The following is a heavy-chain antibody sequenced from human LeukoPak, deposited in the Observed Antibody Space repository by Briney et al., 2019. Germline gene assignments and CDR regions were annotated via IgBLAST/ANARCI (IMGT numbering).Heavy chain of an antibody. D-gene: IGHD2-15*01. J-gene: IGHJ6*02. CDR2: MNPNSGNT. CDR1: GYTFTSYD. CDR3: ARRRYCSGGSCYIYYGMDV. Sequence: ASVKVSCKASGYTFTSYDINWVRQATGQGLEWVGGMNPNSGNTGYAQKFQGRVTMTRNNSISTSYLELSSLRSEDTAVYYCARRRYCSGGSCYIYYGMDVWGQGTTVTVSS. V-gene: IGHV1-8*01.